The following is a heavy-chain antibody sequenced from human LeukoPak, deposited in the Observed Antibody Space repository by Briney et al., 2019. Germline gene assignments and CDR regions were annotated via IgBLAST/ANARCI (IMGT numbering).Heavy chain of an antibody. D-gene: IGHD3-22*01. V-gene: IGHV2-5*02. CDR1: GFSPNTRGVG. J-gene: IGHJ4*02. CDR2: IYWDDDR. Sequence: SGPTLVNPTQTLTLTCTFSGFSPNTRGVGVGWIRQPPGRALEWLALIYWDDDRRYSPSLKSRLAITKDASKNQVVLTMTNMDPVDTATYFCAHRKNYYDSSVFDNWGQGTLVTVSS. CDR3: AHRKNYYDSSVFDN.